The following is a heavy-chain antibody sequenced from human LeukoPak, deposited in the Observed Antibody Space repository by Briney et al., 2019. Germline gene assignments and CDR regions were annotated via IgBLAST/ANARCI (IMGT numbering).Heavy chain of an antibody. D-gene: IGHD6-13*01. CDR1: GFTFRSYW. J-gene: IGHJ4*02. CDR2: INSDGSST. CDR3: ARGSSSWYLDY. Sequence: GGSLRLSCAASGFTFRSYWMHWVRQAPGKGLEWVSRINSDGSSTSYADSVKGRFTISRDNAKNTLYLQMNSLRAEDTAVYYCARGSSSWYLDYWGQGTLVTVSS. V-gene: IGHV3-74*01.